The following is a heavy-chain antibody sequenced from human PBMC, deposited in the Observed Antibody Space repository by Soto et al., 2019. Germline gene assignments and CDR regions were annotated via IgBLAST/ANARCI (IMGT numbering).Heavy chain of an antibody. D-gene: IGHD3-22*01. J-gene: IGHJ4*02. CDR2: IDPGDSTI. CDR1: GYIFSDYW. CDR3: ARLVSSGYYYNY. V-gene: IGHV5-10-1*01. Sequence: PGESLKISCKGSGYIFSDYWITWVRQMPGKGLEWMGRIDPGDSTIDYSPSFQGHVTMSTDMSIGTAYLQWSSLKASDTAMYYCARLVSSGYYYNYWGQGTLVTVSS.